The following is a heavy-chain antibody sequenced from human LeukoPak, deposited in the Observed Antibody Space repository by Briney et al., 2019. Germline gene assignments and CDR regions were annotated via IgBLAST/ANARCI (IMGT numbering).Heavy chain of an antibody. CDR2: IYYSGST. CDR3: ARFGGSYYGTPGY. Sequence: TSETLSLTCTVSGGSISSSSYYWGWIRQPPGKGLEWIGSIYYSGSTYYNPSLKSRVTISVDTSKNQFSLKLSSVTAADTAVYYCARFGGSYYGTPGYWGQGTLVTVSS. CDR1: GGSISSSSYY. D-gene: IGHD1-26*01. V-gene: IGHV4-39*01. J-gene: IGHJ4*02.